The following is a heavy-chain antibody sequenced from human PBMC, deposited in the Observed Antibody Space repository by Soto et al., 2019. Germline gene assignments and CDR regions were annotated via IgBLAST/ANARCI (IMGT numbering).Heavy chain of an antibody. CDR1: VYTFTSYG. Sequence: ASVKVSCKASVYTFTSYGISWVRQATGQGLEWMGIINPSGGSTSYAQKFQGRVTMTRDTSTSTVYMELSSLRSEDTAVYYCARGARYFDWLLYYYYYGMDVWGQGTTVTVSS. V-gene: IGHV1-46*01. CDR3: ARGARYFDWLLYYYYYGMDV. D-gene: IGHD3-9*01. J-gene: IGHJ6*02. CDR2: INPSGGST.